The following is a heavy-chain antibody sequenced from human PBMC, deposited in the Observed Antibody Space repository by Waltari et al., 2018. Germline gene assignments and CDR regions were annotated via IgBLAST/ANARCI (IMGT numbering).Heavy chain of an antibody. V-gene: IGHV1-24*01. CDR2: FDPEDGET. J-gene: IGHJ4*02. CDR3: ATMNGRELRRWGVFDY. CDR1: GYTLPELS. Sequence: QVQLVQSGAEVKKPGASVKVSCKVSGYTLPELSMHWVRQAPGKGLAWMGGFDPEDGETTYAQEFQGRVTMTKDKCTDTAYMELSSLRSEDTAVYYCATMNGRELRRWGVFDYWGQGTLVTVSS. D-gene: IGHD1-26*01.